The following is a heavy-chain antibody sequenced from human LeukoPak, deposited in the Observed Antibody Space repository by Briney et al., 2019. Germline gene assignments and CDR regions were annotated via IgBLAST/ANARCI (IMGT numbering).Heavy chain of an antibody. V-gene: IGHV4-4*07. J-gene: IGHJ6*02. CDR1: GGSISSYY. Sequence: SETLSLTCTVSGGSISSYYWSWLRQPAGKGLEWIGRIYTSGSTNYNPSLKSRVTMSVDTSKNQFSLKLSSVTAADTAVYYCAREGVVVPAAMDYYYYYYGMDVWGQGTTVTVSS. CDR3: AREGVVVPAAMDYYYYYYGMDV. CDR2: IYTSGST. D-gene: IGHD2-2*01.